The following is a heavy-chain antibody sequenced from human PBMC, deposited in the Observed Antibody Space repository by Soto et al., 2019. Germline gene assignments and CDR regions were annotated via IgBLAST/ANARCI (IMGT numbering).Heavy chain of an antibody. CDR2: IYWDDDK. CDR3: ARKHPLYSSEAFDY. J-gene: IGHJ4*02. D-gene: IGHD6-25*01. V-gene: IGHV2-5*02. Sequence: SGPTLVNPTQTLTLTCTFSGFSLSTTGVGVAWIRQPPGKALEWLALIYWDDDKRYSPSLKSRLTITKDTSRNQVVLTMTNMDPVDTGTYYCARKHPLYSSEAFDYWGQGTLVTVSS. CDR1: GFSLSTTGVG.